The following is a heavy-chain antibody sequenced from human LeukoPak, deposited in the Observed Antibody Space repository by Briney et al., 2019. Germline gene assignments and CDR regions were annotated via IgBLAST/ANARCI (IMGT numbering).Heavy chain of an antibody. Sequence: SVKVSCKASGGTFSSYAISWVRQAPGQGLEWMGRVIPILGIANYAQKFQGRVTITADKSTSTAYMELSSLRSDDTAVYYCALEGGSYDILTGYVYWGQGTLVTVSS. CDR2: VIPILGIA. V-gene: IGHV1-69*04. CDR1: GGTFSSYA. CDR3: ALEGGSYDILTGYVY. D-gene: IGHD3-9*01. J-gene: IGHJ4*02.